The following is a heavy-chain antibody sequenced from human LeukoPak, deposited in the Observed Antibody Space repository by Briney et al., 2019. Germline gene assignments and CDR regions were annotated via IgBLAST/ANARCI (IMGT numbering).Heavy chain of an antibody. CDR2: IYYSGST. CDR3: ARGGITKADY. CDR1: SGSISSSSYY. Sequence: SETLSLTYTVPSGSISSSSYYWGWIRQPPGKGLEWIGSIYYSGSTYYNPSLKSRVTISVDTSKKQFSLKLSSVTAADTAVYYCARGGITKADYWGQGTLVTVSS. V-gene: IGHV4-39*01. D-gene: IGHD3-3*01. J-gene: IGHJ4*02.